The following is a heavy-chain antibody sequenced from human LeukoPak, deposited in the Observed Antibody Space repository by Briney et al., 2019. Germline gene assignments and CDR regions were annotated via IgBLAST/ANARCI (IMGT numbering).Heavy chain of an antibody. CDR1: GFTVGSNY. V-gene: IGHV3-33*06. CDR2: ILSDGSKE. CDR3: AKGPGLDAFDI. J-gene: IGHJ3*02. Sequence: GGSLRLSFAASGFTVGSNYMSWVRQAPGKGLEWVAVILSDGSKEFYTDSVKGRFTISRDNSKNTLYLQMNSLRAEDTAVYYCAKGPGLDAFDIWGQGTMVTVSS.